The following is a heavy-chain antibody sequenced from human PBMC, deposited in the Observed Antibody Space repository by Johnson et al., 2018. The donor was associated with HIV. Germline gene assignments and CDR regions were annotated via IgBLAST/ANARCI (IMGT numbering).Heavy chain of an antibody. CDR3: AKVRGVGATAAFDI. J-gene: IGHJ3*02. D-gene: IGHD1-26*01. Sequence: DVQLVESGGGLVQPGGSLRLSCAASGFTVSSNYMSWVRQAPGKGLEWVSVIYSGGSTYYADSVKGRFTISRDNSKNTLYLQMNSLRAEDTAVYYCAKVRGVGATAAFDIWGQGTMVTVSS. CDR1: GFTVSSNY. CDR2: IYSGGST. V-gene: IGHV3-66*01.